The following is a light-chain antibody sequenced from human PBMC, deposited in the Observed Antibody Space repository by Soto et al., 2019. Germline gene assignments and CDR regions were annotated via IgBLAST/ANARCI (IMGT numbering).Light chain of an antibody. J-gene: IGKJ4*01. CDR3: QQYSAWPLT. CDR1: QSVNNN. V-gene: IGKV3-15*01. Sequence: EIVMTQSPATLSVSPGERATLFCRASQSVNNNFLAWYQQKPGQAPRLLIHGASTRATGIPARFSGSGSGTELTLTISSLQSEDFAFYYCQQYSAWPLTFGGGTKVEIK. CDR2: GAS.